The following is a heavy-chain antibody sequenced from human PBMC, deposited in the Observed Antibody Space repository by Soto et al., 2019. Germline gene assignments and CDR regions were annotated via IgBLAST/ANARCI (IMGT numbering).Heavy chain of an antibody. D-gene: IGHD4-17*01. J-gene: IGHJ4*02. CDR3: AKFPWSGDYARYYFDY. V-gene: IGHV3-23*01. Sequence: EVQLLESGGGLVQPGGSLRLSCGASGFTLSSYAMSWVRQAPGKGLEWVSGISASGGSTYYGDPVKGRFTISRDNSKNALYLQMNSLRAEDTAVYYCAKFPWSGDYARYYFDYWGQGTLVTVSS. CDR1: GFTLSSYA. CDR2: ISASGGST.